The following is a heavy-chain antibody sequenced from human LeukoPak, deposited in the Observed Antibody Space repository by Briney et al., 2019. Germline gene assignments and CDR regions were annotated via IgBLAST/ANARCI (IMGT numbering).Heavy chain of an antibody. V-gene: IGHV4-4*07. CDR1: GGSISSYY. CDR2: IYTSGST. D-gene: IGHD1-26*01. Sequence: SETLSLTCTVSGGSISSYYWSWIRQPAGKGLEWIGRIYTSGSTNYNASLKSRVSMPVDTSKNQFSLKLSSVTAGDTAVFYCARENSGSYREFDYWGQGTLVTVSS. CDR3: ARENSGSYREFDY. J-gene: IGHJ4*02.